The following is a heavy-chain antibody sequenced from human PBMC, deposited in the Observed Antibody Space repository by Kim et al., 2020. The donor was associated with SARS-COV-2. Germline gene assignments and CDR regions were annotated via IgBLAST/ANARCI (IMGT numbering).Heavy chain of an antibody. Sequence: GGSLRLSCAASGFTFSSYAMSWVRQAPGKGLEWVSAISGSGGSTYYADSVKGRFTISRDNSKNTLYLQMNSLRAEDTAVYYCAKDIPGRYCSGGSCYGAFGYWGQGTLVPVS. CDR2: ISGSGGST. J-gene: IGHJ4*02. V-gene: IGHV3-23*01. D-gene: IGHD2-15*01. CDR3: AKDIPGRYCSGGSCYGAFGY. CDR1: GFTFSSYA.